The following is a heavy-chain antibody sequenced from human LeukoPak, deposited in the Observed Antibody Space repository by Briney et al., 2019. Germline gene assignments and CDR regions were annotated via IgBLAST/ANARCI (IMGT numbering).Heavy chain of an antibody. D-gene: IGHD3-10*01. V-gene: IGHV1-2*02. Sequence: ASVKVSCKASGYTFTGYYMHWVRQAPGQGLEWMGWINPNSGGTNYAQKFQGRVTMTRDTSISTGYMELSRLTSDDTAVYYCAREYGSGSGGGPYFDSWGQGTLVTVSS. CDR1: GYTFTGYY. CDR3: AREYGSGSGGGPYFDS. CDR2: INPNSGGT. J-gene: IGHJ4*02.